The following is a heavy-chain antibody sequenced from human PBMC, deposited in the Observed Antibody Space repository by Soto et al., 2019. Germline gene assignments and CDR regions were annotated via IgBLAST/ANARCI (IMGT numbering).Heavy chain of an antibody. CDR2: IWFDGSNK. Sequence: SHGGHWIRKKPGKGLEWVAVIWFDGSNKYYADAVKGRFTISRDNSKNTVYLQMNSLRAEDTAVYYCARQVGSTRYYFDRWGQGTLVTVSS. CDR1: SHG. CDR3: ARQVGSTRYYFDR. J-gene: IGHJ4*02. V-gene: IGHV3-33*01. D-gene: IGHD1-26*01.